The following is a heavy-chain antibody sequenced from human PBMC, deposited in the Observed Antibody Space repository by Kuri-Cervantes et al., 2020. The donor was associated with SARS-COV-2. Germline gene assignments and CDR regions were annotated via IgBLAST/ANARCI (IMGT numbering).Heavy chain of an antibody. CDR1: GGSISSYY. J-gene: IGHJ6*03. CDR3: AGALISSSWAYYMDV. V-gene: IGHV4-4*08. Sequence: SETLSLTCTVSGGSISSYYWSWIRQPPGKGLEWIGYIYTSGSTNYNPSLKSRVTISVDTSKNQFSLKLSSVTAADTAVYYCAGALISSSWAYYMDVWGKGTTVTVSS. D-gene: IGHD6-13*01. CDR2: IYTSGST.